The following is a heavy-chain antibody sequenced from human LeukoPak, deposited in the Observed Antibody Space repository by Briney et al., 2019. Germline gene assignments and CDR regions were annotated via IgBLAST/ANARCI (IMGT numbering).Heavy chain of an antibody. CDR1: GFTFSSYW. CDR3: AKARTSAYDFSLDY. Sequence: GGSLRLSCAASGFTFSSYWMSWVRQAPGKGLDWVSAISGSGGSTYYADSVKGRFTISRDNPKNTLFLQMNSLRAEDTAIYYCAKARTSAYDFSLDYWGQGTLATVSS. CDR2: ISGSGGST. J-gene: IGHJ4*02. V-gene: IGHV3-23*01. D-gene: IGHD5-12*01.